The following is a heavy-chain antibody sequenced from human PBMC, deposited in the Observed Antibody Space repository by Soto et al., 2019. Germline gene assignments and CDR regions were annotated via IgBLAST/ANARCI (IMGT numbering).Heavy chain of an antibody. CDR3: ARDADYDAFDI. J-gene: IGHJ3*02. CDR1: GGSISSYY. V-gene: IGHV4-59*01. D-gene: IGHD4-17*01. Sequence: SETLSLTCTVSGGSISSYYWSWIRQPPGEGLEWIGYIYYSGSTNYNPSLKSRVTISVDTSKNQFSLKLSSVTAADTAVYYCARDADYDAFDIWGQGTMVTVSS. CDR2: IYYSGST.